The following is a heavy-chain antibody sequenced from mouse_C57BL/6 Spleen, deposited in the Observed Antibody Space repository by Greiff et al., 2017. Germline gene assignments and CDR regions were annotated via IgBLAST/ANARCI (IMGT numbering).Heavy chain of an antibody. Sequence: QVQLQQPGAELVMPGASVKLSCKASGYTFTSYWMHWVKQRPGQGLEWIGEIDPSASYTNYNQKFKGKSTLPVDKSSSTAYMQLRRLTSEDSAVYYCETHFYGNYFDYWGQGTTLTVSS. J-gene: IGHJ2*01. CDR2: IDPSASYT. CDR1: GYTFTSYW. CDR3: ETHFYGNYFDY. V-gene: IGHV1-69*01. D-gene: IGHD1-1*01.